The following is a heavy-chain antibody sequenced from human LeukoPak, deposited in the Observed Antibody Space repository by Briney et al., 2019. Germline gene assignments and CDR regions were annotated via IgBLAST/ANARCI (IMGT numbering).Heavy chain of an antibody. D-gene: IGHD3-22*01. Sequence: GGSLRLSCAASGFTFSDYYMSWIRQAPGQGLEWVSYISSSSSYTNYADSVKGRFTISRDNSKNTLYLQMNSLRAEDTAVYYCARDGDYYDSSGYIDYWGQGTLVTVSS. CDR1: GFTFSDYY. CDR2: ISSSSSYT. V-gene: IGHV3-11*06. CDR3: ARDGDYYDSSGYIDY. J-gene: IGHJ4*02.